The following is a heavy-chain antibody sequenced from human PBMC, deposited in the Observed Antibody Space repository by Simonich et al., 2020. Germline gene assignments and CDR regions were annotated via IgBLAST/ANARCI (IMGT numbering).Heavy chain of an antibody. J-gene: IGHJ3*02. CDR1: GGSISSSSYY. Sequence: QLQLQESGPGLVKPSETLSLTCTVSGGSISSSSYYWGWLRQPPGKGLEWIGSIYYSGSTYYNPSLKSRVTISVDTSKNQFSRKLSSVTAADTAVYYCARRPRLTNFADAFDIWGQGTMVTVSS. V-gene: IGHV4-39*01. CDR2: IYYSGST. D-gene: IGHD4-4*01. CDR3: ARRPRLTNFADAFDI.